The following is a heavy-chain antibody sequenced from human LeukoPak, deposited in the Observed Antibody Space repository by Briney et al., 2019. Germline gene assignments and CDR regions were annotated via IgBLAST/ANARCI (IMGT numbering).Heavy chain of an antibody. D-gene: IGHD2-15*01. Sequence: KPSETLSLTCTVSGVSISGFYWSWIRQSPGKGLEWIGYIYYSGTTNYNASLKSRVTISMDTSKNQFSLNLTSVTAADTAVYYCARDPGYCSGGSCGNFDYWGQGTLVTVSS. CDR1: GVSISGFY. CDR3: ARDPGYCSGGSCGNFDY. CDR2: IYYSGTT. J-gene: IGHJ4*02. V-gene: IGHV4-59*01.